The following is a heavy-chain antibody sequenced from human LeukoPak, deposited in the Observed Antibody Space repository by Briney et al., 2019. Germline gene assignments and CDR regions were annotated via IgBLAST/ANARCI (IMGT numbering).Heavy chain of an antibody. V-gene: IGHV3-23*01. J-gene: IGHJ4*02. CDR3: AKRGTMFDY. D-gene: IGHD3-16*01. CDR2: ISGSGDTT. Sequence: GGSLRLSCAASGFAFSSYAISWVRQAPEKGLEWVSAISGSGDTTYYADSVKGRLTISRDNSKNTLYLQMNSLRAEDTAVYYCAKRGTMFDYWGQGTLITVSS. CDR1: GFAFSSYA.